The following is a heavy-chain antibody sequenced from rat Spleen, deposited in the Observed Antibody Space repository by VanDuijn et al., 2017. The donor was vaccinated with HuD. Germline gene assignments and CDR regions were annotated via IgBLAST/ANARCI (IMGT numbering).Heavy chain of an antibody. J-gene: IGHJ4*01. CDR1: GFIFSDYY. CDR2: ISTSGGRT. D-gene: IGHD4-3*01. Sequence: EVQLVESDGDLVRPGRSLKLSCAASGFIFSDYYMAWVRQAPTKGLEWVATISTSGGRTYYRDSVKGRFTISRDNAKNTQYLQMDSLQSEDTATYYCARHGRGERTYYYVLDAWGQGASVTVSS. V-gene: IGHV5S13*01. CDR3: ARHGRGERTYYYVLDA.